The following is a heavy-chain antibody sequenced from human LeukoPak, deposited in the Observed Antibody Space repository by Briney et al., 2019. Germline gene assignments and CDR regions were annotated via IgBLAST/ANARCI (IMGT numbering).Heavy chain of an antibody. V-gene: IGHV4-38-2*01. J-gene: IGHJ3*02. CDR2: IYHSGST. CDR1: TNFIRHGYY. D-gene: IGHD1-7*01. CDR3: ASENYQGAFDI. Sequence: SETLSLTCAVSTNFIRHGYYWGWIRQPPGKGLEWIGSIYHSGSTYYNPSLKSRLTISLDTSKSHFSLNLSSGTAADTAVYYCASENYQGAFDIWGQGTMVTVSS.